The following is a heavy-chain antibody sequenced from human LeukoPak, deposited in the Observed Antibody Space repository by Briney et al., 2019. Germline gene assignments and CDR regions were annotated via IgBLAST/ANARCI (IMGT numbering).Heavy chain of an antibody. CDR1: GGTFSSHA. CDR2: IIPIFGTA. V-gene: IGHV1-69*01. J-gene: IGHJ3*02. D-gene: IGHD2-21*02. Sequence: GASVKVSCKASGGTFSSHAISWVRQAPGQGLEWMGGIIPIFGTANYAQKFQGRVTITADESTSTAYMELSSLRSEDTAVYYCASVVVTAGGWFDAFDIWGQGTMVTVSS. CDR3: ASVVVTAGGWFDAFDI.